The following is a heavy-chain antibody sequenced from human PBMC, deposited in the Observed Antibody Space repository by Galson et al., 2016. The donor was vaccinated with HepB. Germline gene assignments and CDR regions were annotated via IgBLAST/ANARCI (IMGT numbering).Heavy chain of an antibody. V-gene: IGHV4-39*01. CDR2: IYSDEST. CDR1: GGSISSSNYY. J-gene: IGHJ5*02. Sequence: SETLSLTCIVSGGSISSSNYYWGWIRQPPGKGLEWIGNIYSDESTYYNGSLKSRVTISADTSRNQFSLKLSSVTAADTAVYYCARHLGRGVAAPVGIDLWGQGTLVIVSS. D-gene: IGHD6-13*01. CDR3: ARHLGRGVAAPVGIDL.